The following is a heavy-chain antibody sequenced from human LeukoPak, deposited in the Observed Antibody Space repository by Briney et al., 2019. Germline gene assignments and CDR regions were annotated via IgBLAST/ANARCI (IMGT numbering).Heavy chain of an antibody. Sequence: GGSLRLSCAASGFIFGNHAMHWVRQAPGKGLEWVAVISYDGSNKYYADSVKGRFTISRDNSKNTLYLQMNSLRAEDTAVYYCARDLLPGYYYYGMDVWGQGTTVTVSS. CDR1: GFIFGNHA. J-gene: IGHJ6*02. D-gene: IGHD1-14*01. CDR3: ARDLLPGYYYYGMDV. V-gene: IGHV3-30-3*01. CDR2: ISYDGSNK.